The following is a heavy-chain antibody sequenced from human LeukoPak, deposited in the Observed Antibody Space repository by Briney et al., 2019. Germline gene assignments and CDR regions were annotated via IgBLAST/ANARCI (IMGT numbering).Heavy chain of an antibody. CDR2: ISAYNGNT. CDR3: ARDLPPREHIAVAFPFAY. Sequence: ASVKVSCKASGYTFTSYGISWVRQAPGQGLEWMGWISAYNGNTNYAQKLQGRVTMTTDTSTSTAYMELRSLRSDDTAVYYCARDLPPREHIAVAFPFAYWGKGTLVTVSS. V-gene: IGHV1-18*01. CDR1: GYTFTSYG. J-gene: IGHJ4*02. D-gene: IGHD6-19*01.